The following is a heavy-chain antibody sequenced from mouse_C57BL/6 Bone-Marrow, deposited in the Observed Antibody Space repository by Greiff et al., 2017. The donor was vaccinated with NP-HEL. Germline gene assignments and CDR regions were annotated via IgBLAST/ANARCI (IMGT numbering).Heavy chain of an antibody. CDR2: IRNKANGYTT. V-gene: IGHV7-3*01. CDR3: ARSIYYDYADDPFYAMDY. D-gene: IGHD2-4*01. CDR1: GFTFTDYY. J-gene: IGHJ4*01. Sequence: VESGGGLVQPGGSLSLSCAASGFTFTDYYMSWVRQPPGKALEWLVFIRNKANGYTTEYSASVKGRFTISRDNSQSILYLQMNALRAVDSATYYCARSIYYDYADDPFYAMDYWGQGTSVTVSS.